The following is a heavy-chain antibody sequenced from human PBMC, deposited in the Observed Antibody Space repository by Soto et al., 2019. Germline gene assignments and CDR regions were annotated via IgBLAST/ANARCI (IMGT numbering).Heavy chain of an antibody. J-gene: IGHJ4*02. V-gene: IGHV7-4-1*01. Sequence: QVQLVQSGAESMQPGASVQVSCKGSGYNFNSHSINWLRQAPGQGLEWMGWINPNTGNPTYEQGFTGRFVFSVDTSVSTGYLQIFSVQADDSAVYYGASDRSGGSFDSWGQGPLVTVSS. CDR3: ASDRSGGSFDS. CDR1: GYNFNSHS. CDR2: INPNTGNP. D-gene: IGHD1-26*01.